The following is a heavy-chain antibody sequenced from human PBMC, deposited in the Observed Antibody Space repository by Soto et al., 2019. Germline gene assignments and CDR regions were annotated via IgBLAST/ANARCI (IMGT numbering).Heavy chain of an antibody. D-gene: IGHD2-2*01. V-gene: IGHV1-3*01. CDR3: ARGGLGYCSSTSCYPLFDY. J-gene: IGHJ4*02. CDR1: GYTFTSYA. Sequence: QVQLVQSGAEVKKPGASVKVSCKASGYTFTSYAMHWVRQAPGQRLEWMGWINAGNGNTKYSQKFQGRVTITRDTSASTAYMELSSLRSEDTAVYYCARGGLGYCSSTSCYPLFDYWGQGTLVTVSS. CDR2: INAGNGNT.